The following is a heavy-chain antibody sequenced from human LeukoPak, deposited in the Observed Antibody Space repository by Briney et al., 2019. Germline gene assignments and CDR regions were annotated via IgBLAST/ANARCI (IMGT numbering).Heavy chain of an antibody. D-gene: IGHD3-9*01. CDR1: GYTFTGYY. J-gene: IGHJ4*02. V-gene: IGHV1-2*02. CDR2: INPNSGGT. CDR3: ARDPEPLYDILTGYSDY. Sequence: ASVKVSCKASGYTFTGYYMHWVRQAPGQGLEWMGWINPNSGGTNYAQKFQGRVTMTRDTSISTACMELSRLRSDGTAVYYCARDPEPLYDILTGYSDYWGQGTLVTVSS.